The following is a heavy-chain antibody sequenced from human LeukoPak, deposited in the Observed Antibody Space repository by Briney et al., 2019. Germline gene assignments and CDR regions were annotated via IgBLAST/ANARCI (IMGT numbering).Heavy chain of an antibody. CDR1: GGSISNYY. J-gene: IGHJ4*02. CDR2: IYYTGST. CDR3: ARGYSSGRIDS. Sequence: PSETLSLTCTVSGGSISNYYWSWIRQPPGKGLEWIAYIYYTGSTNYNPSLKSRVTISVDTSKNQFSLKLSSVTAAGTAVYHCARGYSSGRIDSWGQGTLVSVSS. V-gene: IGHV4-59*01. D-gene: IGHD6-19*01.